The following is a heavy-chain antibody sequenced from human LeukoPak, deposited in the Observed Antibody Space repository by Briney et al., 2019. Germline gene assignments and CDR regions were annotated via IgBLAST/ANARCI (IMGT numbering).Heavy chain of an antibody. Sequence: SETLSLTCAVSGGSIGSGYYSWSWIRQPPGKGLEWIGYIYHSGSTYYNPSLKSRVAISVDRAKNQFSLKLSSVTAADTAVYYCARGGSWFDPWGQGTLVTVSS. D-gene: IGHD2-15*01. V-gene: IGHV4-30-2*01. CDR2: IYHSGST. CDR3: ARGGSWFDP. J-gene: IGHJ5*02. CDR1: GGSIGSGYYS.